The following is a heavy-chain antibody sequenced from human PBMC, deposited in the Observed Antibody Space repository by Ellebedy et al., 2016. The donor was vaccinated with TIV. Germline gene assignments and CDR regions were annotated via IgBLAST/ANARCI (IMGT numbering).Heavy chain of an antibody. CDR3: ARDLATLDP. CDR2: ISADGTSS. Sequence: PGGSLRLSCAASGFTFSRFWMHWVRQAPGKGLVWVSRISADGTSSNYADSVEGRFTISRDHAKNTLYLEMNSLRVEDTAVYYCARDLATLDPWGQGTLVTVSS. J-gene: IGHJ5*02. V-gene: IGHV3-74*01. CDR1: GFTFSRFW. D-gene: IGHD2-15*01.